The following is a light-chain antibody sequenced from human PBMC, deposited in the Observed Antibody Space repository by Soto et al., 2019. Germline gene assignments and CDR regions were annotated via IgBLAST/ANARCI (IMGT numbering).Light chain of an antibody. CDR1: SGSVYTANN. V-gene: IGLV8-61*01. CDR2: STS. Sequence: QAVVTQESSFSVSPGGTVTLTCGLISGSVYTANNPNWYQQTPGQAPRTLIYSTSTRSSGVPDRFSGSILGNKAALTITGAQEDDESDYYCALFMGNGISVFGTGTKLTVL. J-gene: IGLJ1*01. CDR3: ALFMGNGISV.